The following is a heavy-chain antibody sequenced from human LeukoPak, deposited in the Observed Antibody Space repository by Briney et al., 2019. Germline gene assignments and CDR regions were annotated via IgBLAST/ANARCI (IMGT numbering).Heavy chain of an antibody. CDR2: TYYRSKWYN. CDR3: ARESTGYSSGWPYYFDY. CDR1: GDSVSSNSAA. V-gene: IGHV6-1*01. D-gene: IGHD6-19*01. J-gene: IGHJ4*02. Sequence: SQTLTLTCAISGDSVSSNSAAWNWIRQSPSRGLEWLGRTYYRSKWYNDYAVSVKSRITINPDTSKNQFSLQPNSVTPEDTAVYYCARESTGYSSGWPYYFDYWGQGTLVTVSS.